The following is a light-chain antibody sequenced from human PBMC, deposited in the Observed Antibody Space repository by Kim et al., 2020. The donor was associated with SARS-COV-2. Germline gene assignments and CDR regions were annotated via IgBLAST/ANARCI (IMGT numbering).Light chain of an antibody. V-gene: IGLV3-1*01. CDR1: KLGDKY. CDR2: QDN. Sequence: VFPGQTASITCSGDKLGDKYASWYQQKSGQSPVLVIYQDNKRPSGIPERFSGSNPGNTATLTISGTQAMDEADYYCQAWDSSTYVFGPGTEVTVL. J-gene: IGLJ1*01. CDR3: QAWDSSTYV.